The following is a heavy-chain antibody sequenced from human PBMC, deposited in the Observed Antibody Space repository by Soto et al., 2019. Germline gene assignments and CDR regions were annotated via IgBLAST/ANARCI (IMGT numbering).Heavy chain of an antibody. Sequence: EVQLVESGGGLVQPGGSVRLSCAASGFTLSGYWMHWVRQVPGKGLVWVSRVNSDGSMTAYADSVKGRFTISRDNAKNTLSLQMNSLKADDTAVYYCARRKDQRNTQTYSYFDSWGQGTQVAVSS. CDR1: GFTLSGYW. CDR3: ARRKDQRNTQTYSYFDS. V-gene: IGHV3-74*01. D-gene: IGHD5-18*01. J-gene: IGHJ4*02. CDR2: VNSDGSMT.